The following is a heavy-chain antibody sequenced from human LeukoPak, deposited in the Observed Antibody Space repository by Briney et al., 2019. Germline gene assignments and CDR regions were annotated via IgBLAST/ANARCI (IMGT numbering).Heavy chain of an antibody. CDR2: INTHNGYS. Sequence: WASVKVSCKTSGYTFTSSGITWVRPAPGQGLEWMGWINTHNGYSKYAQRLQGRVTMTADTSTSTAYMELSSLTSDDTAVYFCAKNTTGGYSDSWGQGTLVTVSS. CDR3: AKNTTGGYSDS. CDR1: GYTFTSSG. V-gene: IGHV1-18*01. J-gene: IGHJ4*02. D-gene: IGHD1-1*01.